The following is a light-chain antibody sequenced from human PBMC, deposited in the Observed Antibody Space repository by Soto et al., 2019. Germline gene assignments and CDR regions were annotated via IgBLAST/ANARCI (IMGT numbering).Light chain of an antibody. CDR2: AAS. CDR1: QSISSY. CDR3: QQSYSTPLT. V-gene: IGKV1-39*01. J-gene: IGKJ4*01. Sequence: DIQMTQSPSSLSASVGDRVTITCRASQSISSYLNWYQQKPGKAPKLLMYAASSLQSGVPTRFGGSGSGTAFTLTISSLQPEDFATYYCQQSYSTPLTFGGGTKVEIK.